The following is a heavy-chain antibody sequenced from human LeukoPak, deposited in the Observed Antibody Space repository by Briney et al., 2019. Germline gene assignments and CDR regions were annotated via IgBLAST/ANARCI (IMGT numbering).Heavy chain of an antibody. CDR2: ISWDGGST. V-gene: IGHV3-43D*03. CDR1: GFTFDDYA. J-gene: IGHJ6*03. CDR3: AKDIGQNYYYYYVDV. Sequence: PGGSLRLSCAASGFTFDDYAMHWVRQAPGKGLEWVSLISWDGGSTYYADSVKGRFTISRDNSKNSLYLQMNSLRAEDTALYYCAKDIGQNYYYYYVDVWGKGTTVTVSS.